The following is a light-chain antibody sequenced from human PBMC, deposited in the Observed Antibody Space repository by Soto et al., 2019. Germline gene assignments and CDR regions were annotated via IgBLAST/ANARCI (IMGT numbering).Light chain of an antibody. CDR3: EQTNCCPLT. V-gene: IGKV1D-12*01. Sequence: DIKMTQTPSSVSASVGDGVTITCRASHGISTSLGWYQQKPGTAHKLLIYAASSLQSGVQSRFSGTGSGTDFTLTISILQPEDFATDYGEQTNCCPLTVGGGTKVEIK. J-gene: IGKJ4*01. CDR1: HGISTS. CDR2: AAS.